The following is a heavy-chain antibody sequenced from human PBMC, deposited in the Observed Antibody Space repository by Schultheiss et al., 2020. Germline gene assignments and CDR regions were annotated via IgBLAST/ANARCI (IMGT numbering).Heavy chain of an antibody. CDR2: ISGSGTTI. CDR3: ARFGSSWDFDY. V-gene: IGHV3-11*01. Sequence: GGSLRLSCAASGFTFSDFYMSWIRQAPGKGLEWVSYISGSGTTIYYADSVKGQFTVSRDNAKNSLYLQMNSLRAEDTAVYYCARFGSSWDFDYWGQGTLVTVSS. J-gene: IGHJ4*02. D-gene: IGHD6-13*01. CDR1: GFTFSDFY.